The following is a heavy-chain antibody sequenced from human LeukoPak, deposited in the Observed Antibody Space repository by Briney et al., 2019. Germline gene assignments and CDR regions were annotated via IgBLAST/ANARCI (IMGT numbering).Heavy chain of an antibody. J-gene: IGHJ6*02. Sequence: GGSLRLSCAASGFTFSSYSMNWVRQAPGKGLEWVSSISSSSSYIYYADSVKGRFTISRDNAKNSLYLQMNSLRAEDTAVYYCARARSWGSSSPGGAYGMDVWGQGTTVIVSS. CDR3: ARARSWGSSSPGGAYGMDV. CDR1: GFTFSSYS. D-gene: IGHD6-6*01. CDR2: ISSSSSYI. V-gene: IGHV3-21*01.